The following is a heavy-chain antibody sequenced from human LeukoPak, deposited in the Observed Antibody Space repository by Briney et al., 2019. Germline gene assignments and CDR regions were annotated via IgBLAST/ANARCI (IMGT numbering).Heavy chain of an antibody. Sequence: SETLSLTCTVSGGSISSYYWSWIRQPPGKGLEWIGEINHSGSTNYHPSLKSRVTISVDTSKNQFSLKLSSVPAAHTAVYYCARHVSRGYSYGRYYFDYWGQGTLVTVSS. CDR2: INHSGST. J-gene: IGHJ4*02. CDR3: ARHVSRGYSYGRYYFDY. D-gene: IGHD5-18*01. V-gene: IGHV4-34*01. CDR1: GGSISSYY.